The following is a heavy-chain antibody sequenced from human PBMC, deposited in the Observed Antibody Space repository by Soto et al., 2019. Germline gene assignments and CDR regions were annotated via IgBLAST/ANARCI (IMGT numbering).Heavy chain of an antibody. CDR3: ARGERKVNWRPYFDT. CDR1: VDSLSEYC. CDR2: IYSTGSS. Sequence: AEPLSLTGPGSVDSLSEYCWSWLRLSTGKGLEWIGYIYSTGSSNQNTSLRDRVAVSADASKNQFYLTLTSMTAADTAVYYCARGERKVNWRPYFDTWGHGIQVTVSS. D-gene: IGHD1-26*01. V-gene: IGHV4-59*01. J-gene: IGHJ5*01.